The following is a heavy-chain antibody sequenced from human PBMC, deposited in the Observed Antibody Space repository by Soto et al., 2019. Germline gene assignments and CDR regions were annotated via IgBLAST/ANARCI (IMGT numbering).Heavy chain of an antibody. D-gene: IGHD3-10*01. CDR2: ISSSSSYI. CDR1: GFTFSSYS. V-gene: IGHV3-21*01. J-gene: IGHJ6*02. Sequence: EVQLVESGGGLVKPGGSLRLSCAASGFTFSSYSMNWVRQAPGKGLEWVSSISSSSSYIYYADSVKGRFTISRDNAKNALCLQLNSLRAEDTAVYYGGREGVQPGAGPYDSYGMEVWGQGTTVTVSS. CDR3: GREGVQPGAGPYDSYGMEV.